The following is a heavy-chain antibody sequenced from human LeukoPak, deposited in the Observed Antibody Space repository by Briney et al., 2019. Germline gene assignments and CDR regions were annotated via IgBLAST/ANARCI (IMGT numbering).Heavy chain of an antibody. Sequence: ASVKVSCKASGYTFTSYGISWVRQAPGQGLEWMGWISAYNGNTNYAQKLQGRVTMTTDTSTSTAYMELRSLRSDDTAVYYCARADVLRFLEWSQNWFDPWGQGTLVTVSS. CDR3: ARADVLRFLEWSQNWFDP. J-gene: IGHJ5*02. D-gene: IGHD3-3*01. CDR2: ISAYNGNT. V-gene: IGHV1-18*01. CDR1: GYTFTSYG.